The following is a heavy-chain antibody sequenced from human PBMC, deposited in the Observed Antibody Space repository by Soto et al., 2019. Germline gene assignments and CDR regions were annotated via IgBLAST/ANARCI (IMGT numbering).Heavy chain of an antibody. V-gene: IGHV4-34*01. CDR1: GGSFSGYY. J-gene: IGHJ4*02. CDR2: INHSGST. D-gene: IGHD5-18*01. CDR3: ARAHSYGRIFDY. Sequence: SETLSLTCAVYGGSFSGYYWSWIRQPPGKGLEWIGEINHSGSTNYNPSLKSRVTISVDTSKNQFSLKLSSVTAADTAVYYCARAHSYGRIFDYSGQGSLVIGSS.